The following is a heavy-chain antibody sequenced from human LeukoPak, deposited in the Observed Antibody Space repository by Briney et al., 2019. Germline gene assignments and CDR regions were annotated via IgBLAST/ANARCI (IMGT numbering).Heavy chain of an antibody. Sequence: GGSLRLSCAASGFIFSTYSMSWVLQAPGKGLEWVSVISGSDGSTYYADSVKGRFTISRDNCKNTLYLQMNSLRAEDTAVYYCAKVSVVVVIKALDYWGQGTLVTVSS. V-gene: IGHV3-23*01. CDR3: AKVSVVVVIKALDY. D-gene: IGHD3-22*01. J-gene: IGHJ4*02. CDR1: GFIFSTYS. CDR2: ISGSDGST.